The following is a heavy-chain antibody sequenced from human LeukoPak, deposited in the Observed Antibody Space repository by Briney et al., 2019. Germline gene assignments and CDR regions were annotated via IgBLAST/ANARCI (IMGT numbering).Heavy chain of an antibody. Sequence: PSETLSLTCAVYGGSFSGYYWSWLRQPPGKGLEWIGEINHSGSTNYNPSLKSRVTISVDTSKNQFSLKLSSVTAADTAVYYCARGPRYSSNWHLESLSYFDYWGQGTLVTVSS. J-gene: IGHJ4*02. CDR3: ARGPRYSSNWHLESLSYFDY. CDR2: INHSGST. CDR1: GGSFSGYY. V-gene: IGHV4-34*01. D-gene: IGHD6-13*01.